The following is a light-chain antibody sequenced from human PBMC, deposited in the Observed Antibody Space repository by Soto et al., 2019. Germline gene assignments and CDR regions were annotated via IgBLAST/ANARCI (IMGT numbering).Light chain of an antibody. CDR1: QSVSSRY. V-gene: IGKV3-20*01. J-gene: IGKJ1*01. CDR2: GXX. Sequence: EIVLTQSPGTLSLSPGERATLSCRASQSVSSRYXAWYRQKPGQAPRLLXXGXXSRATGIPXXLXGXGSGTDXXXXXXXLXPEDFAVYYCQQYGGSPTFGQGTKVEIK. CDR3: QQYGGSPT.